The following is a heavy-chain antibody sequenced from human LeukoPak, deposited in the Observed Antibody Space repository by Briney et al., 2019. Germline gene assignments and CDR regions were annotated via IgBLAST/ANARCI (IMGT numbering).Heavy chain of an antibody. J-gene: IGHJ4*02. D-gene: IGHD1-26*01. CDR2: ISYNSDTI. Sequence: GGSLRLSCAASGFTFDDYAMHWVRQAPGKGLEWVSGISYNSDTIAYADSVKGRFTISRDNAKNSLYLQMNSLRAEDTALYYCAREGGQEGFDYWGQGTLVTVSS. CDR1: GFTFDDYA. CDR3: AREGGQEGFDY. V-gene: IGHV3-9*01.